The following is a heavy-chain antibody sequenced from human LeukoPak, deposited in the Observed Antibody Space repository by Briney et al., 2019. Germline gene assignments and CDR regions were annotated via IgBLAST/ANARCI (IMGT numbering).Heavy chain of an antibody. CDR1: GGSFSGYY. V-gene: IGHV4-34*01. CDR3: ARVGMVRGVRIDY. D-gene: IGHD3-10*01. CDR2: INHSGST. J-gene: IGHJ4*02. Sequence: ASETLSLTCAVYGGSFSGYYWSWIRQPPGKGLEWIGEINHSGSTNYNPSLKSRDTISVDTSKNQFSLKLSSVTAADTAVYYCARVGMVRGVRIDYWGQGTLVTVSS.